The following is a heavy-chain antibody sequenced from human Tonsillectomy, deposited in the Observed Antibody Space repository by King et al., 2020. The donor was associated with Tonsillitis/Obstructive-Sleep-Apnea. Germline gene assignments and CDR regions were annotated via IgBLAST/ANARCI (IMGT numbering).Heavy chain of an antibody. CDR2: IYSGGST. CDR1: GFTVSSNY. CDR3: ASRMGNDDTGTFDI. J-gene: IGHJ3*02. D-gene: IGHD1-14*01. V-gene: IGHV3-53*01. Sequence: VQLVESGGGLIQPGGSLRLSCAASGFTVSSNYMSWVRQAPGKGLEWVSVIYSGGSTYYADSAKGRFTISRDNSKNTLYLQMNSLRAEDTAVDYCASRMGNDDTGTFDIWGQGTMVTVSS.